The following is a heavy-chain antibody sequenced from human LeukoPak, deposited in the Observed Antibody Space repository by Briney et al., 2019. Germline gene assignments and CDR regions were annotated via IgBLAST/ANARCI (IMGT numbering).Heavy chain of an antibody. J-gene: IGHJ4*02. Sequence: GSLRLSCAASGFTVSSNYMSWVRQPPGKGLEWIGEIYHSGNTNYNPSLKSRVTMSVDKSKNQFSLKLSSVTAADTAVYYCASALPFQLVHWGQGTLVTVSS. CDR1: GFTVSSNY. D-gene: IGHD6-13*01. V-gene: IGHV4-4*02. CDR2: IYHSGNT. CDR3: ASALPFQLVH.